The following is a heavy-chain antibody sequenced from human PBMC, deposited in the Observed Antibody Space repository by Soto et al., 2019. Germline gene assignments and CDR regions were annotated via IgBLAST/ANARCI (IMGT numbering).Heavy chain of an antibody. Sequence: GASLKISCKHSGFNFPTFWIAWVRQMPGKGLEWMGTIYPDDSDTRYSPSFQGQVTISADKSIQTAYLQWGSLKASDSAMYYCATTKYCSSTSCRLIDYWGQGTLVTVSS. CDR3: ATTKYCSSTSCRLIDY. D-gene: IGHD2-2*01. CDR1: GFNFPTFW. V-gene: IGHV5-51*01. CDR2: IYPDDSDT. J-gene: IGHJ4*02.